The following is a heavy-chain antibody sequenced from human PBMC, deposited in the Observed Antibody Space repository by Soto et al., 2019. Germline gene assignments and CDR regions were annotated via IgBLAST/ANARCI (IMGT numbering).Heavy chain of an antibody. Sequence: QVQLVESGGGVVQPGRSLRLSCAASGFTFNNYGMYWVRQAPGKGLEWVAVIWYDGSNEYYADSVKGRFTISRDNSKHTLYLQMNWLRAEDTAVYHCARVQGRWYGSGSYEGLDVWGQGTTVTVSS. V-gene: IGHV3-33*01. CDR1: GFTFNNYG. CDR2: IWYDGSNE. CDR3: ARVQGRWYGSGSYEGLDV. D-gene: IGHD3-10*01. J-gene: IGHJ6*02.